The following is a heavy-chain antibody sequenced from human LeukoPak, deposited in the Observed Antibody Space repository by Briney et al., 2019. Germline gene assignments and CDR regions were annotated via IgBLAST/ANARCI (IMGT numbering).Heavy chain of an antibody. V-gene: IGHV1-46*01. CDR3: ARDEKEQLAEFDY. CDR2: INPSGGST. J-gene: IGHJ4*02. D-gene: IGHD6-6*01. Sequence: ASVKVSCKASGYTFTSYYMHWVRQAPGQGLEWMGIINPSGGSTSYAQKFQGRVTMTRDTSTSTAYMELRSLRSDDTAVYYCARDEKEQLAEFDYWGQGTLVTVSS. CDR1: GYTFTSYY.